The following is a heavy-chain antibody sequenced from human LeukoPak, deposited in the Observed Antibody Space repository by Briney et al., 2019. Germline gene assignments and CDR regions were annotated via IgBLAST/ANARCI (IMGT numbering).Heavy chain of an antibody. CDR2: IIPIFGTA. CDR3: ARDRDSSGPLDYMDV. D-gene: IGHD3-22*01. J-gene: IGHJ6*03. Sequence: EASVKVSCKASGGTFSSYAISWVRQAPGQGLEWMGRIIPIFGTANYAQKFQGRVTITTDESTSTAYMELSSLRSEDTAVYYCARDRDSSGPLDYMDVWGKGTTVTVSS. CDR1: GGTFSSYA. V-gene: IGHV1-69*05.